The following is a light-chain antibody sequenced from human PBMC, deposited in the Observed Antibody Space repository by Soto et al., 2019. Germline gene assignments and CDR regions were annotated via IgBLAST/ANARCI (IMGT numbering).Light chain of an antibody. CDR1: SSNIGAGYD. J-gene: IGLJ1*01. CDR2: GNS. CDR3: QSYDSSLSVYV. Sequence: QSVLTQPPSVSGAPGQRVTISCTGSSSNIGAGYDVHWYQQLPGTAPKLLIYGNSNRPSGVPDRFSGSKSGTSASLAITGLQAEGEADYYCQSYDSSLSVYVFGTGTKGTVL. V-gene: IGLV1-40*01.